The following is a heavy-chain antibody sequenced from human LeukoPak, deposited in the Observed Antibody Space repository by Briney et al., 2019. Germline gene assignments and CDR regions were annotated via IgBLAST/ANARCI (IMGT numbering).Heavy chain of an antibody. V-gene: IGHV4-59*08. Sequence: SETLSFTCSVSRGSISTYCWSWIRQPPGKGLEWIGYIYSTGSTNYNPSLKSRVTMSVDTSKNQFSLKLSAVTVADTAVYYCARQFQYFSYAMDVWGQGSTVTVSS. CDR2: IYSTGST. CDR1: RGSISTYC. CDR3: ARQFQYFSYAMDV. J-gene: IGHJ6*02.